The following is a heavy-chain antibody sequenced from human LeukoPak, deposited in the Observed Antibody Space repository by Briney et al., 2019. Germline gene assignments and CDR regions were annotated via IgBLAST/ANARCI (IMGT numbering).Heavy chain of an antibody. J-gene: IGHJ5*02. CDR1: GFTFSSYW. Sequence: GGSLRLSCAASGFTFSSYWMHWVRQAPGKGRVWVSRINSDGSSTSYADSVKGRFTISRDNAKNTLYLQMNSLRAEDTAVYYCARDPAIYGTADNWFDPWGQGTLVTVSS. CDR2: INSDGSST. V-gene: IGHV3-74*01. CDR3: ARDPAIYGTADNWFDP. D-gene: IGHD2-21*01.